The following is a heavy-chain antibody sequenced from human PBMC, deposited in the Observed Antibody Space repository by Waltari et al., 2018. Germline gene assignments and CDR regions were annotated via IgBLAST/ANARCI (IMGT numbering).Heavy chain of an antibody. J-gene: IGHJ4*02. D-gene: IGHD6-19*01. CDR2: IRRETYNYAT. Sequence: EVQVVESGGGLVQPGGSLNLSCATSGFRFSGSSIHWVRQTSGKGLEWVGRIRRETYNYATAESASVKGRFTISRDDSKNTACLQMNSLMTEDTAVYYCSGGEVTGTDFWGQGTLVTVSS. CDR3: SGGEVTGTDF. CDR1: GFRFSGSS. V-gene: IGHV3-73*01.